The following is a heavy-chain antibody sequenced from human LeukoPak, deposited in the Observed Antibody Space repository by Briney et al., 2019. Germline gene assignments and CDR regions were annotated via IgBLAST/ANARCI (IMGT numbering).Heavy chain of an antibody. D-gene: IGHD3-10*01. Sequence: PSETLSLTCAVYGGSFSGYYWSWIRQPPGKGLEWIGEINHSGSTNYNPSLKSRVTISVDTSKNQFSLKLSSVTAADTAVYYCARVTLDYYGSGSYRNWFDPWGQGTLVTVSS. CDR1: GGSFSGYY. J-gene: IGHJ5*02. CDR2: INHSGST. CDR3: ARVTLDYYGSGSYRNWFDP. V-gene: IGHV4-34*01.